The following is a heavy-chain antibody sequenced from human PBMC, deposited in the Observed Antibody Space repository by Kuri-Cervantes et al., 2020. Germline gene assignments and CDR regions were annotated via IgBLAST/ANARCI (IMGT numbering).Heavy chain of an antibody. CDR3: ARQITIFGGGMDV. CDR2: IKQDGSEK. V-gene: IGHV3-7*01. J-gene: IGHJ6*02. Sequence: GSLRLSCPASGFTFSSYWMSWVRQAPGKGLEWVANIKQDGSEKYYVDSVKGRFTISRDNAKNSLYLQVNSLRAEDTAVYYCARQITIFGGGMDVWGQGTTVTVSS. CDR1: GFTFSSYW. D-gene: IGHD3-3*01.